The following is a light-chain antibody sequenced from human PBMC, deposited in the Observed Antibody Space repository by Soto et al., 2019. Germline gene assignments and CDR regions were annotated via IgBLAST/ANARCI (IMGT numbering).Light chain of an antibody. CDR3: QQYYSSPRT. CDR2: AAS. CDR1: QGISSY. V-gene: IGKV1-8*01. J-gene: IGKJ1*01. Sequence: AIRMTQSPSSLSASTGDRVTITCRASQGISSYLAWYQQKPGEAPKLLIYAASTLQSGVPSMFSGGGSGTDFTLTISRVQAEYFATYYYQQYYSSPRTVGQGTKVEIK.